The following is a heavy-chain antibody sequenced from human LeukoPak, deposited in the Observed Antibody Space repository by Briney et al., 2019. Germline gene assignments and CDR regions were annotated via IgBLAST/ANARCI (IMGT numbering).Heavy chain of an antibody. CDR2: ISGSGGST. J-gene: IGHJ4*02. CDR1: GFSFSSYA. CDR3: AREIRGYSYFDQ. V-gene: IGHV3-23*01. Sequence: GGSLRLSCAASGFSFSSYAMSWVRQAPGKGLEWVSGISGSGGSTYYADSVKGRFTISRDNSKNTLYLQMNSLRAEDTAVYYCAREIRGYSYFDQWGQGTLVTVSS. D-gene: IGHD1-26*01.